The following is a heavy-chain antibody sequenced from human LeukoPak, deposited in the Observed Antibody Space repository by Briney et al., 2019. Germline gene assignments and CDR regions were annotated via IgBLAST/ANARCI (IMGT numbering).Heavy chain of an antibody. CDR1: GGSISSSSYY. D-gene: IGHD3-22*01. J-gene: IGHJ4*02. Sequence: PSETLSLTCTVSGGSISSSSYYWGWIRQPPGKGLEWIGSIYYSGSTYYNPSLKSRVTISVDTSKNQFSLKLSSVTAADTAVYYCARDGFPYYYDSSGYISYWGQGTLVTVSS. CDR3: ARDGFPYYYDSSGYISY. V-gene: IGHV4-39*07. CDR2: IYYSGST.